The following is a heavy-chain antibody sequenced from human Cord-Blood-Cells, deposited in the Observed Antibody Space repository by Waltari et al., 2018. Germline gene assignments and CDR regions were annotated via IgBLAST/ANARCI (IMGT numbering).Heavy chain of an antibody. V-gene: IGHV4-34*01. J-gene: IGHJ6*03. CDR1: GGSFSGYY. CDR2: INHSGST. Sequence: QVQLQQWGAGLLKPSETLSLTCAVYGGSFSGYYWSWIRQPPGKGLEWIGEINHSGSTNYTPSLKSRVTISVDTSKNQFSLKLSSVTAADTAVYYCARGDFSSSKGYYYMDVWGKGTTVTVSS. CDR3: ARGDFSSSKGYYYMDV. D-gene: IGHD6-6*01.